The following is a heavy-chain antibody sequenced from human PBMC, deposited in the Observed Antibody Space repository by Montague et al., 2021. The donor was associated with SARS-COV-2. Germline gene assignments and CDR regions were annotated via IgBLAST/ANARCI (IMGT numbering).Heavy chain of an antibody. CDR1: GASISSSSYY. V-gene: IGHV4-39*01. CDR3: AILPSSITIFGVVQGYYCDA. D-gene: IGHD3-3*01. Sequence: SETLSLTCTVSGASISSSSYYWVWIRQPPGKGLEWIGFKYCSGSTYYTPTRQSRVTISVDTTKNPFSLSLTSVAAAGTAGYYCAILPSSITIFGVVQGYYCDAGGQGTRATVPS. J-gene: IGHJ4*02. CDR2: KYCSGST.